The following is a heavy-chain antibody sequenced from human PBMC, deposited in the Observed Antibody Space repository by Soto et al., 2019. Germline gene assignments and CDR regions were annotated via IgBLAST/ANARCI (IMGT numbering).Heavy chain of an antibody. Sequence: ASVKGFCKASCYSFTRYGISWVRQAPGQGLEWMGWISAYNGNTNYAQKLQGRVTMTTDTSTSTAYMELRSLRSDDTAVYYCARSIAAAGTSPYYFDYWGQGTLVTVSS. CDR1: CYSFTRYG. CDR2: ISAYNGNT. V-gene: IGHV1-18*01. CDR3: ARSIAAAGTSPYYFDY. J-gene: IGHJ4*02. D-gene: IGHD6-13*01.